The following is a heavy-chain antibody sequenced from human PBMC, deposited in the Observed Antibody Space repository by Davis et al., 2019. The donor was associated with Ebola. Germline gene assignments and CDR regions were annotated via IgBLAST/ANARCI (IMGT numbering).Heavy chain of an antibody. V-gene: IGHV4-59*12. CDR1: GGSINYYF. J-gene: IGHJ6*02. D-gene: IGHD6-13*01. CDR3: TRAKYTSSWYLDFYAMDV. CDR2: IYYTGST. Sequence: SETLSLTCAVSGGSINYYFWNWIRQPPGKGLEWIGYIYYTGSTNSNPSLKSRVTISVDTSKNQFSLKLSSVTAADTAVYYCTRAKYTSSWYLDFYAMDVWGQGTTVSVSS.